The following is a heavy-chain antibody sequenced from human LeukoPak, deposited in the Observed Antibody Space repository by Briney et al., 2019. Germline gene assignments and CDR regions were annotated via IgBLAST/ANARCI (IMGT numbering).Heavy chain of an antibody. CDR3: AGGILWFGESSGEY. J-gene: IGHJ4*02. V-gene: IGHV3-66*01. Sequence: GGSLRLSCAASGFTVSSNYMSWVRQAPGKGLEWVSVIYSGGSTYYADSVKGRFTISRDNSKNTLYLQMNSLRAEDTAVYYCAGGILWFGESSGEYWGQGTLVTVSS. D-gene: IGHD3-10*01. CDR2: IYSGGST. CDR1: GFTVSSNY.